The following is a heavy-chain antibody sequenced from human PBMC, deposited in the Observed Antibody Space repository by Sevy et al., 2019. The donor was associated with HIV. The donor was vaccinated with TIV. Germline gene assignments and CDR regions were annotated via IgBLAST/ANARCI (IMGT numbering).Heavy chain of an antibody. D-gene: IGHD2-21*02. CDR1: GFTFNSYA. J-gene: IGHJ4*02. V-gene: IGHV3-48*02. CDR2: IGTSSCTI. CDR3: ARVVTGLRPFDY. Sequence: GGSLRLSCAASGFTFNSYAMSWVRQAPGKGLECISYIGTSSCTIYHADSVKGRFTISRDNAKNSLFLQMNSLRDEDTAVYYCARVVTGLRPFDYWGQGILVTVSS.